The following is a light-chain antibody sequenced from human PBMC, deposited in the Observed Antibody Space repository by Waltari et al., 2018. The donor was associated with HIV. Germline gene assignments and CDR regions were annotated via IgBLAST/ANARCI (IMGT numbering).Light chain of an antibody. Sequence: DILLTQSPATLSVSPGVRGTLSCRASQSVGLHLAWYQQRPGQPPRFLVYGASTRASDVSTRFSASGSGTEFTLTITSVRSEDFATYFCQQYDVGPLTFGGGTNVDLK. V-gene: IGKV3-15*01. CDR2: GAS. J-gene: IGKJ4*01. CDR1: QSVGLH. CDR3: QQYDVGPLT.